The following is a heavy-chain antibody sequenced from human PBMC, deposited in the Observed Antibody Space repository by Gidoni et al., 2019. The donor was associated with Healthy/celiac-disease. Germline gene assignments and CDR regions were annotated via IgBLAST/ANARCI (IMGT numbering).Heavy chain of an antibody. Sequence: EVQLLESGGGLVQPGGSLRLSCAASGFTFSRYAMSWVRQAPGKGLEWVSAISGSGGSTYYADSVKGRFTISRDNSKNTLYLQMNSLRAEDTAVYYCAKDLRVRGVIISHPFYWGQGTLVTVSS. D-gene: IGHD3-10*01. CDR1: GFTFSRYA. J-gene: IGHJ4*02. CDR2: ISGSGGST. V-gene: IGHV3-23*01. CDR3: AKDLRVRGVIISHPFY.